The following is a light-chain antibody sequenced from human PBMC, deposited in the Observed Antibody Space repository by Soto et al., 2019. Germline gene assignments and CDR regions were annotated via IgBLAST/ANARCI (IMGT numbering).Light chain of an antibody. CDR3: QQYNTWLWT. CDR1: QSGNAN. V-gene: IGKV3-15*01. Sequence: EVVMTQSPATLSVSPGERATLSCRASQSGNANLAWYQQKPGQAPRLLIHGASNRATGIPARFSGSVFVIVFILTISILQSEDFAVYYCQQYNTWLWTFGQWTKV. J-gene: IGKJ1*01. CDR2: GAS.